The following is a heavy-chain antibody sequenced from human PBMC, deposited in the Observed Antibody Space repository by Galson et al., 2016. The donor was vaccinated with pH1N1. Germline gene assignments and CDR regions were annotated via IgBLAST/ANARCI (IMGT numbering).Heavy chain of an antibody. J-gene: IGHJ3*02. CDR1: GFTFSDYY. Sequence: LSCAASGFTFSDYYMDWVRQAPGKGLEWVGRSRNKAKSYTTEYAASVQGRFTISRDESKNSLYLQMNSLKSEDTAIYYCARGFHSFDIWGQGTMVTVSS. CDR3: ARGFHSFDI. CDR2: SRNKAKSYTT. V-gene: IGHV3-72*01.